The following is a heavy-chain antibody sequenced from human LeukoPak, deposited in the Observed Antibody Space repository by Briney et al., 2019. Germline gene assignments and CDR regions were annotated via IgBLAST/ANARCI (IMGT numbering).Heavy chain of an antibody. V-gene: IGHV4-59*01. Sequence: PSETLSLTCTVSGGSISSYYWSWIRQPPGKGLEWIGYIYYSGSTNYNPSLKSRVTISVDTSKNQFSLKLSSVTAADTAAYYCARIAVGWFDPWGQGTLVTVSS. J-gene: IGHJ5*02. D-gene: IGHD2-21*01. CDR1: GGSISSYY. CDR2: IYYSGST. CDR3: ARIAVGWFDP.